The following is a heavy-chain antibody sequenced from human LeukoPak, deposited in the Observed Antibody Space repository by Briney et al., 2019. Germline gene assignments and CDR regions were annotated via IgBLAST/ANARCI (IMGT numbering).Heavy chain of an antibody. J-gene: IGHJ6*02. V-gene: IGHV3-21*01. D-gene: IGHD6-6*01. CDR1: GFTFSSYN. CDR2: ITSTSTYI. Sequence: GGSLRLYCAASGFTFSSYNMNWVRQAAGKGLEWVSTITSTSTYIAYADSVKGRFTISRDNADNSLYLQMNSLRDDDTAVYYCAKERPHGMDVWGQGTSVTVSS. CDR3: AKERPHGMDV.